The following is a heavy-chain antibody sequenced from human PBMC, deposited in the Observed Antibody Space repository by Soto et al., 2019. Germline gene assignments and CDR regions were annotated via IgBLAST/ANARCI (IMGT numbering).Heavy chain of an antibody. Sequence: QVQLVQSGAEVKEPWASVKVSCRASGYTFTNYAIHWVRQAPGQRLEWMGWLNPGNGNTKYPQKFQGRVTITRDTSASTAYMFLSSLRSEDTAVYYCARDQGIPYCGGDCYSDWYFDLWGRGTLVTVSS. CDR1: GYTFTNYA. CDR3: ARDQGIPYCGGDCYSDWYFDL. CDR2: LNPGNGNT. J-gene: IGHJ2*01. V-gene: IGHV1-3*01. D-gene: IGHD2-21*01.